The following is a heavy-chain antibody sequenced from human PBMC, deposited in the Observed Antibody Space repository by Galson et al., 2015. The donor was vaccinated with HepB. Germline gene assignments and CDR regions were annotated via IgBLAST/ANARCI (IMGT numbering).Heavy chain of an antibody. CDR1: GFTFSSYS. CDR3: ASDIGSTSDY. D-gene: IGHD2-2*01. CDR2: ISSSSSTI. Sequence: SLRLSCAASGFTFSSYSMNWVRQAPGKGLEWVSYISSSSSTIYYADSVKGQFTISRDNAKNSLYLQMNSLRAEDTAVYYCASDIGSTSDYWGQGTLVIVSS. V-gene: IGHV3-48*01. J-gene: IGHJ4*02.